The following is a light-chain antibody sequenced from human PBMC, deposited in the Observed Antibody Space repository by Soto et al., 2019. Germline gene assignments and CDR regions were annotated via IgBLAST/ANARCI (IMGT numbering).Light chain of an antibody. CDR2: EGS. J-gene: IGLJ2*01. CDR1: SSDVGTYNL. V-gene: IGLV2-23*01. CDR3: CSYAGSRTLV. Sequence: QSVLTQPASVSGSPGQSITISCTGTSSDVGTYNLVSWYQQHPGKAPKLMIYEGSKRPSGVSNRLSGSKSGNTASLTISGLLAEDEADYYCCSYAGSRTLVFGGGTKLTVL.